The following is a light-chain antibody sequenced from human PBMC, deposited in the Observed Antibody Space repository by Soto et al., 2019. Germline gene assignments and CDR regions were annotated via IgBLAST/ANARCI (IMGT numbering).Light chain of an antibody. J-gene: IGKJ1*01. CDR1: QSVTNSF. Sequence: EIVLAQSPGTLSLSPGERATLSCRASQSVTNSFLAWYQQKPGQAPRLLIYGASRRATGIPDRFTGSGSGTDFTLTISRLEPEDFAVYYCQQYGSHGTFGQGTKVEIK. CDR3: QQYGSHGT. CDR2: GAS. V-gene: IGKV3-20*01.